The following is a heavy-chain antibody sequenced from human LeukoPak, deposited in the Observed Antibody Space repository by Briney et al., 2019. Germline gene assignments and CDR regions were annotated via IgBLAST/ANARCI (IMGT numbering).Heavy chain of an antibody. CDR1: GFTFSSYS. J-gene: IGHJ5*02. Sequence: PGGSLRLSCAASGFTFSSYSMNWVRQAPGKGLEWVAVISYDGSIKYYADSVKGRFTISRDNSKNTLYLQMNSLRAEDTAGYYCARVLRGLFDPWGQGTLVTVSS. CDR3: ARVLRGLFDP. CDR2: ISYDGSIK. V-gene: IGHV3-30*03.